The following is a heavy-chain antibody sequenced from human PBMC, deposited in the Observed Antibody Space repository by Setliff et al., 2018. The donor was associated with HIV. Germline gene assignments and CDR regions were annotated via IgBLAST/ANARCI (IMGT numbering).Heavy chain of an antibody. CDR3: ARDRRYYDSRQPWAFDI. Sequence: GESLKISCAASGFTFSTYSMNWVRQAPGKGLEWVSYISSVGTIYYADSVKGRFTISRDNARNSLCLQMDSLRAEDTALYYCARDRRYYDSRQPWAFDIWGQGTMVTVSS. J-gene: IGHJ3*02. CDR1: GFTFSTYS. D-gene: IGHD3-22*01. V-gene: IGHV3-48*01. CDR2: ISSVGTI.